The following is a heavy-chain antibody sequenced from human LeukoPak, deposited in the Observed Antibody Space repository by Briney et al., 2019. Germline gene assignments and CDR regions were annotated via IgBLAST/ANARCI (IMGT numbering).Heavy chain of an antibody. CDR3: ATLGLRDDEVEY. V-gene: IGHV1-69*01. Sequence: GASVKVSCKASGGTFSSYAISWVRQAPGQGLEWMGGIIPIFGTANYAQKFQGRVTITADESTSTAYMELSSLRSEDTAVYYCATLGLRDDEVEYWGQGTLVTVSS. J-gene: IGHJ4*02. D-gene: IGHD5-24*01. CDR2: IIPIFGTA. CDR1: GGTFSSYA.